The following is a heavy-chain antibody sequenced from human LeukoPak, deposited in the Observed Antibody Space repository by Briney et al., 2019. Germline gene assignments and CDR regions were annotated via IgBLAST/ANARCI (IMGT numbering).Heavy chain of an antibody. V-gene: IGHV3-23*01. CDR3: ARGQGVVGATTRGYFGY. J-gene: IGHJ4*02. Sequence: GXLRLSCAASGFTFHGYPMTWVRQAPGKGLEWVSTISGSGLSTYYADSVKGRFSISRDNSNQTLYLQMSSVRADDTAVYYCARGQGVVGATTRGYFGYWGQGALVTVSS. CDR1: GFTFHGYP. CDR2: ISGSGLST. D-gene: IGHD1-26*01.